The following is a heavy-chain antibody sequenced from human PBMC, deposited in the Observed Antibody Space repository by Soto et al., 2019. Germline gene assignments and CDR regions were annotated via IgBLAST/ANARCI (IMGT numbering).Heavy chain of an antibody. J-gene: IGHJ4*02. CDR2: ISTYNGNT. CDR3: ARGGRYSDSSGYYYGTVGTFDF. D-gene: IGHD3-22*01. V-gene: IGHV1-18*01. CDR1: GYTFTSYG. Sequence: QVQLVQSGAEVKKPGASVKVSCKTSGYTFTSYGISWVRQAPGQGLEWMGWISTYNGNTNYAQKLQGRVTMTTSTSPSTVYMELRSRRSGDPAVYYCARGGRYSDSSGYYYGTVGTFDFWGQGTLVTVSS.